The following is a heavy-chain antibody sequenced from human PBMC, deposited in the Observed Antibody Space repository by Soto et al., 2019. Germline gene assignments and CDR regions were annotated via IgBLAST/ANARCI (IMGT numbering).Heavy chain of an antibody. CDR1: GFTFSSYS. D-gene: IGHD1-26*01. V-gene: IGHV3-48*01. CDR3: ARDSAEPSYYYYYYYMDV. CDR2: ISSSSSTI. Sequence: EVQLVESGGGLVQPGGSLRLSCAASGFTFSSYSMNWVRQAPGKGLEWVSYISSSSSTIYYADSVKGRFTISRDNAKNALYRQMNSRRAEDTAGYYCARDSAEPSYYYYYYYMDVWGKGTTVTVSS. J-gene: IGHJ6*03.